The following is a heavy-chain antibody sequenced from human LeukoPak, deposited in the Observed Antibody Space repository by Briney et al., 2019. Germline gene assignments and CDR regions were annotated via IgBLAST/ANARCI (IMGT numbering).Heavy chain of an antibody. V-gene: IGHV1-18*01. CDR3: AREVYGSGSLSPPLLDAFDI. CDR2: ISAYNGNT. J-gene: IGHJ3*02. Sequence: GASVKVSCKASGYTFTSYGISWVRQAPGQGLEWMGWISAYNGNTNYAQKLQGRVTMTTDTSTSTAYMELRSLRSDDTAVYYCAREVYGSGSLSPPLLDAFDIWGQGTMVTVSS. D-gene: IGHD3-10*01. CDR1: GYTFTSYG.